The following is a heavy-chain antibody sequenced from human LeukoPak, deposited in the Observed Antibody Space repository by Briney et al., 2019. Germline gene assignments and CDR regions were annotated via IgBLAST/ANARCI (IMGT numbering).Heavy chain of an antibody. Sequence: RASVKVSCKASGYIFTSYDINWVRQATGQGLEWMGWMNPNTGNTGYAQKFQGRVTMTRNTSMTTAYMELSSLTSEDTAVYYCARGKGGIAAALSPNWFDPWGQGTLVTVSS. CDR2: MNPNTGNT. V-gene: IGHV1-8*01. CDR1: GYIFTSYD. D-gene: IGHD6-13*01. J-gene: IGHJ5*02. CDR3: ARGKGGIAAALSPNWFDP.